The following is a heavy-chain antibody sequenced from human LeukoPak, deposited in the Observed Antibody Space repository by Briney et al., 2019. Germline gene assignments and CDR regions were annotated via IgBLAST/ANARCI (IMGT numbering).Heavy chain of an antibody. CDR1: GGSISSSSYY. V-gene: IGHV4-39*07. CDR3: ARDTTGTPLDP. D-gene: IGHD1-1*01. Sequence: SSETLSLTCTVSGGSISSSSYYWGWIRQPPGKGLEWIGSIYYSGSTYYNLSLKSRVTISVDTSKNQFSLKLSSVTAADTAVYYCARDTTGTPLDPWGQGTLVTVSS. CDR2: IYYSGST. J-gene: IGHJ5*02.